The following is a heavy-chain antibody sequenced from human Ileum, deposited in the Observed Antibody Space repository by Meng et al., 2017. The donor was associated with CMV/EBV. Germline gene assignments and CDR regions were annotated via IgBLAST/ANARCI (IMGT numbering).Heavy chain of an antibody. Sequence: QVSLVESGGDLVKPGGSLGLSCGASGFSFSDFHMNWIRQAPGKGPEWVSFTSRDNTYTNYADSVKGRLTISRDNAKNLLFLQMNSLRVEDTALYYCARGHYDSFWGRGTLVTVSS. CDR2: TSRDNTYT. J-gene: IGHJ4*02. V-gene: IGHV3-11*06. CDR1: GFSFSDFH. CDR3: ARGHYDSF. D-gene: IGHD3-22*01.